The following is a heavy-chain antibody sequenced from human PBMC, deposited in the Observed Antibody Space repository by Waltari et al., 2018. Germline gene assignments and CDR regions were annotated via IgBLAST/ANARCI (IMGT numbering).Heavy chain of an antibody. CDR2: IYYSGST. CDR3: AREFRFLEWVESSDAFDI. V-gene: IGHV4-39*07. Sequence: QLQLQESGPGLVKPSETLSLTCTVSGGSISSSSYYWGWIRQPPGKGLEWIGSIYYSGSTYYNPSLKSGVTISVDTSKNQFSLKLSSVTAADTAVYYCAREFRFLEWVESSDAFDIWGQGTMVTVSS. CDR1: GGSISSSSYY. J-gene: IGHJ3*02. D-gene: IGHD3-3*01.